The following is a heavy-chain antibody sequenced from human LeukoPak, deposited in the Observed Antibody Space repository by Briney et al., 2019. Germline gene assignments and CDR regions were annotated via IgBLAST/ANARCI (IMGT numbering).Heavy chain of an antibody. CDR3: ARERITMIVVFTTLDY. V-gene: IGHV3-30-3*01. J-gene: IGHJ4*02. CDR2: VSYDRSNK. Sequence: PGRSLRLSCAASGFTISSFAMHWVRQAPGKGLESVAVVSYDRSNKYYADSVKGRFTISRDNSKNTLYLQMNSLRAEDTAVYYCARERITMIVVFTTLDYWGQGTLVTVSS. CDR1: GFTISSFA. D-gene: IGHD3-22*01.